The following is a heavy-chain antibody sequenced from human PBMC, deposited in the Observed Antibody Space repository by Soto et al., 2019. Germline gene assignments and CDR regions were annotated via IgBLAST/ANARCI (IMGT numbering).Heavy chain of an antibody. CDR1: GFTFSSYS. J-gene: IGHJ6*03. CDR2: ISSSSSTI. CDR3: ARAEPLLVPAAPGVGRYYYYYMDV. D-gene: IGHD2-2*01. Sequence: GGSLRLSCAASGFTFSSYSMNWVRQAPGKGLEWVSYISSSSSTIYYADSVKGRFTISRDNAKNSLYLQMNSLRAEDTAVYYCARAEPLLVPAAPGVGRYYYYYMDVWGKGTTVTVSS. V-gene: IGHV3-48*01.